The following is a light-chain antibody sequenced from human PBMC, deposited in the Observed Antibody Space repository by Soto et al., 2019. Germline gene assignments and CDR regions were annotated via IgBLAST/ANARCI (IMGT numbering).Light chain of an antibody. V-gene: IGKV3-15*01. CDR3: QQYNKWPRT. CDR2: GAS. J-gene: IGKJ1*01. Sequence: EIVMTQSPATLSVSPGDRATLSCRASQSVSSNLAWYQHKPGQAPRLLIYGASARATDIPARFSGSGSGTEFTLTISSLQSEDFAVYYCQQYNKWPRTFGQGTKVDIK. CDR1: QSVSSN.